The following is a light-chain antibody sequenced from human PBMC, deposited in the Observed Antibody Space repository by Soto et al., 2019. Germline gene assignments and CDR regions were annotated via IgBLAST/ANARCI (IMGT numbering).Light chain of an antibody. CDR1: QSISSW. Sequence: DIQMTKSPSTMSASVGARVTITCRASQSISSWLAWYQQKPGKAPKLLIYKASSLETGVPSRFSGSGSGTEFTLNISSLEPDDFATYYCKQYNSYSRTFGQGTKVEIK. CDR2: KAS. CDR3: KQYNSYSRT. J-gene: IGKJ1*01. V-gene: IGKV1-5*03.